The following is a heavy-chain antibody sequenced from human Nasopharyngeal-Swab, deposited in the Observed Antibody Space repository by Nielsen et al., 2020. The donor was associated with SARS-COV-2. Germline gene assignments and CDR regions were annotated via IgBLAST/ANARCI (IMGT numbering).Heavy chain of an antibody. J-gene: IGHJ6*02. V-gene: IGHV1-58*01. CDR1: GFTFTSSA. Sequence: SVKVSCKASGFTFTSSAVQWVRQARGQRLEWIGWIVVGSGSTNFAQKFQERVIITRDMSTSTAYMELNSLSSEDTAVYYCAATLVASGKGDNYYYGMDVWGQGTTVTVSS. CDR2: IVVGSGST. D-gene: IGHD1-1*01. CDR3: AATLVASGKGDNYYYGMDV.